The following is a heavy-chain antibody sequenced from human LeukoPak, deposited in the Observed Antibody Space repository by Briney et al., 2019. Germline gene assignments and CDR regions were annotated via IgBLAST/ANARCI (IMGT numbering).Heavy chain of an antibody. CDR1: GGSISSYY. J-gene: IGHJ4*02. V-gene: IGHV4-59*01. D-gene: IGHD3-10*01. CDR2: IYYSGST. CDR3: ARGNKDYYYGSGSYRFDY. Sequence: PSETLSLTCTVSGGSISSYYWSWIRQPPGKGLEWIGYIYYSGSTNYNPSLKSRVTISVDTSKNQFSLKLSSVTAADTAVYYCARGNKDYYYGSGSYRFDYWGQGTLVTVSS.